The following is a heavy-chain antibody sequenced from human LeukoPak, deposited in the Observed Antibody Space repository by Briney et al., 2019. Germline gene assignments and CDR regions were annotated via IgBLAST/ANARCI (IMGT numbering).Heavy chain of an antibody. CDR2: INSDGSST. CDR3: ARDDHYDSSGYYYGPFDY. CDR1: EFTFSSYW. J-gene: IGHJ4*02. V-gene: IGHV3-74*01. Sequence: PRGSLRLSCAAPEFTFSSYWMHWVRQAPGKGLVCVSRINSDGSSTSYADSVKGRFTISRDNAKNTLYLQMNSLRAEDTAVYYCARDDHYDSSGYYYGPFDYWGQGTLVTVSS. D-gene: IGHD3-22*01.